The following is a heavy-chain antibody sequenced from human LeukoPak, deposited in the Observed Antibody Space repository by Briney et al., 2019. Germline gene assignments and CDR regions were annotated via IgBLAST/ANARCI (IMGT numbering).Heavy chain of an antibody. CDR3: ARQGYDILTGYIDAFDI. Sequence: PSQTLSLTCTVSGGSISSGGYYWSWIRQHPGKGLEWIGYIYYSGSTYYNPSLKSRFTISVDTSKNQFSLKLSSVTAADTAIYYCARQGYDILTGYIDAFDIWGQGTMVTVSS. CDR1: GGSISSGGYY. J-gene: IGHJ3*02. V-gene: IGHV4-31*03. D-gene: IGHD3-9*01. CDR2: IYYSGST.